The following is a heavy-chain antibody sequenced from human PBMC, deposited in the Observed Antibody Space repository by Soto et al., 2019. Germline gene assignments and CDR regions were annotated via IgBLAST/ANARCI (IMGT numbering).Heavy chain of an antibody. CDR3: AHKGGRGAGMDV. Sequence: QITLKESGPTLVKPPETLTLTCSFSGFSLPTSAVGVAWIRQPPGEALEWLALVYWDDDKRYSPSLKSRLTITKDTSKNQVVLTMTNMDPVDTATYYGAHKGGRGAGMDVWGQGTTVTVS. V-gene: IGHV2-5*02. J-gene: IGHJ6*02. CDR2: VYWDDDK. CDR1: GFSLPTSAVG. D-gene: IGHD2-15*01.